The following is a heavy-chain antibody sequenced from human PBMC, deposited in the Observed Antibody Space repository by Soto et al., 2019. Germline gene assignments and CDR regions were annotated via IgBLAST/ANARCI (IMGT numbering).Heavy chain of an antibody. CDR2: IIPIFGTA. CDR1: GGTFSSYA. Sequence: SVKVSCKASGGTFSSYAISWVRQAPGKGLEWMGGIIPIFGTANYAQKLQGRVTMTTDTSTSTAYMELRSLRSDDTAVYYCARDRACRGYCSGGSYKRIDYWGQGTLVTVSS. CDR3: ARDRACRGYCSGGSYKRIDY. D-gene: IGHD2-15*01. J-gene: IGHJ4*02. V-gene: IGHV1-69*05.